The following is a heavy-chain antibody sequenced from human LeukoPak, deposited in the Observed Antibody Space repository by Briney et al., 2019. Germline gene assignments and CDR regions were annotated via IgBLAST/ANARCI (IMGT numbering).Heavy chain of an antibody. CDR2: INWNGGST. V-gene: IGHV3-20*04. CDR1: GFTFDDYG. CDR3: ARGGYYYDSSGFLYYFDY. D-gene: IGHD3-22*01. Sequence: GGSLRLSCAASGFTFDDYGMSWVRQAPGKGLEWFSGINWNGGSTGYADSVKGRFTISRDNAKNSLYLQMNSLRAEDTALYYCARGGYYYDSSGFLYYFDYWGQGTLVTVSS. J-gene: IGHJ4*02.